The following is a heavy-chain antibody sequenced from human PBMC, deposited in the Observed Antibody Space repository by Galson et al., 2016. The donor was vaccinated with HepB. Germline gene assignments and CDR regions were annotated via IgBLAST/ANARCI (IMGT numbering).Heavy chain of an antibody. V-gene: IGHV4-39*01. CDR2: MYWTGTT. J-gene: IGHJ3*01. D-gene: IGHD2-15*01. CDR3: ASGGRCAGGICSDAFHV. Sequence: SETLSLTCTVSGGSISSGGYYWGWFRQPPGKGLEWIATMYWTGTTAYNPPLKRRVTIYADTSENQFSLKLTSVTAAGRAAYYCASGGRCAGGICSDAFHVWGQGTMVTVSS. CDR1: GGSISSGGYY.